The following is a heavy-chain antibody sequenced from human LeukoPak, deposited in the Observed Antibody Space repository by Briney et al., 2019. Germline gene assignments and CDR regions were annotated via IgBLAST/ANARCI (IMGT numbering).Heavy chain of an antibody. CDR2: ISGSGGST. Sequence: GGSLRLSCAASGFTFSSYAMSWVRQAPGKGLEWVSAISGSGGSTYYADSVQGRFTISRDNAKNTLYLQMNTLRAEDTAVYYCARGGVPAAFDCWGQGTLVTVS. D-gene: IGHD2-2*01. J-gene: IGHJ4*02. V-gene: IGHV3-23*01. CDR3: ARGGVPAAFDC. CDR1: GFTFSSYA.